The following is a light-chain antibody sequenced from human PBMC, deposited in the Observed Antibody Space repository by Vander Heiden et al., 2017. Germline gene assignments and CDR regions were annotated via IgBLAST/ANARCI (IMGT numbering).Light chain of an antibody. Sequence: DIQMMQSPSTLSASVGDTVTITCRAGQSVGFWLAWYQQKPGKAPNLLIYKASSLESGVPSRFSGKGSGTEFTLTISSLQPDDFATYYCQKYNSYPWRFGQGTKLEIK. CDR3: QKYNSYPWR. V-gene: IGKV1-5*03. CDR1: QSVGFW. J-gene: IGKJ1*01. CDR2: KAS.